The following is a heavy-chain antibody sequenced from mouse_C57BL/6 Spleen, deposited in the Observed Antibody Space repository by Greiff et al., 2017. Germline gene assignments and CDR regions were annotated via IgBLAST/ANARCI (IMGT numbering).Heavy chain of an antibody. D-gene: IGHD1-3*01. CDR2: ISYDGSN. CDR1: GYSITSGYY. V-gene: IGHV3-6*01. CDR3: ARDSKWGDYDY. J-gene: IGHJ2*01. Sequence: ESGPGLVKPSQSLSLTCSVTGYSITSGYYWNWIRQFPGNKLEWMGYISYDGSNNYNPSLKNRISINRDTSKNQFFLKLNSVTTEDTATYYCARDSKWGDYDYWGQGTTLTVSS.